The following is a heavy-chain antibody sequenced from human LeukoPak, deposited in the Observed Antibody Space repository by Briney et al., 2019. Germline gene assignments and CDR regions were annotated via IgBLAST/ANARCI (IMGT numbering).Heavy chain of an antibody. Sequence: PSETLSLSCAVSGASMNTHYWSWIRQPPGKGLEWIGYMLDTVTTKDNPSLKSRFTLSADTSKNQFSLRLTSVTAADTAVYYCATIKRGNIFGYFDFWGQGIPVTVSS. CDR3: ATIKRGNIFGYFDF. V-gene: IGHV4-59*11. J-gene: IGHJ4*02. CDR1: GASMNTHY. D-gene: IGHD5-18*01. CDR2: MLDTVTT.